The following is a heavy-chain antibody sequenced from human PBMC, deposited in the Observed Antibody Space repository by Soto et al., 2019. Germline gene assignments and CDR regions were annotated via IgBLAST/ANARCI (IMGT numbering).Heavy chain of an antibody. J-gene: IGHJ4*02. V-gene: IGHV3-74*01. Sequence: GGSLRLSCAASGFTFSSHWMHWVRQAPGKGLVWVSHIGPSGSGTRDADSVQGRFTISRDNARNTLYLQMNSLRDEDTAVYYCTRDSNWSYDYWGQGILVTVS. CDR1: GFTFSSHW. CDR3: TRDSNWSYDY. D-gene: IGHD6-13*01. CDR2: IGPSGSGT.